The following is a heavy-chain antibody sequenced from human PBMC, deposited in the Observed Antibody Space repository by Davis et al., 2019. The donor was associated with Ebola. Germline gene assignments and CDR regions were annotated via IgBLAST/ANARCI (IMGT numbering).Heavy chain of an antibody. CDR2: ISAYNGNT. D-gene: IGHD3-22*01. J-gene: IGHJ4*02. V-gene: IGHV1-18*04. CDR3: VAQPYYDCSGPFDY. CDR1: GYTFTSYG. Sequence: ASVTVSCKASGYTFTSYGISWVRQAPGQGLEWMGWISAYNGNTNYAQKLQGRVTMTTDTSTSTAYMELRSLRSDDTAVYYCVAQPYYDCSGPFDYWGQGTLVTVSS.